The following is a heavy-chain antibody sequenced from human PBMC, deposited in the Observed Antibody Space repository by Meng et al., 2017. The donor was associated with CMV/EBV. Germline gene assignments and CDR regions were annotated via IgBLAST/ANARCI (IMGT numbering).Heavy chain of an antibody. J-gene: IGHJ4*02. CDR3: TRGDFDFWTGRIFDK. CDR1: GFTFSAYT. V-gene: IGHV3-21*01. D-gene: IGHD3/OR15-3a*01. Sequence: GGPLRLSCAASGFTFSAYTMNWVRQAPGKGLEWVSSISSDSGYRYYADSVRGRFTISRDNADYSLYLQLNNLSAEDTAVYYCTRGDFDFWTGRIFDKWGQGTLVTVSS. CDR2: ISSDSGYR.